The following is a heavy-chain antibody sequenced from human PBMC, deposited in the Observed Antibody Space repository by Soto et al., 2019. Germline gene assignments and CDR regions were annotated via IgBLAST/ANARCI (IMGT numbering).Heavy chain of an antibody. Sequence: SETLSLTSAVYGGSFSGHSWTWIRQSPGKGLEGIRNINHSRRVNYSPSLKSRVTISLDTSKNHFSLTLSAGTAADTAMYYCSTRAYDTNGYYRFDPWGQGTLVTVSS. D-gene: IGHD3-22*01. CDR2: INHSRRV. CDR3: STRAYDTNGYYRFDP. V-gene: IGHV4-34*01. CDR1: GGSFSGHS. J-gene: IGHJ5*01.